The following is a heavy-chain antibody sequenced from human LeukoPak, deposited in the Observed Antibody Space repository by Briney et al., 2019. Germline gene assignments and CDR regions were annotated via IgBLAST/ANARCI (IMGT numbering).Heavy chain of an antibody. Sequence: PGGSLRLSCAASGFTFSDYYMSWIRQAPGKGLEWVSYISSSGSTIYYADSVKGRFTISRDNAKNSLYLQMNSLRAEDTAVYYCARARRTGTRVPDNRPDYYGMGVWGQGTTVTVSS. V-gene: IGHV3-11*01. CDR1: GFTFSDYY. CDR2: ISSSGSTI. CDR3: ARARRTGTRVPDNRPDYYGMGV. J-gene: IGHJ6*02. D-gene: IGHD1-7*01.